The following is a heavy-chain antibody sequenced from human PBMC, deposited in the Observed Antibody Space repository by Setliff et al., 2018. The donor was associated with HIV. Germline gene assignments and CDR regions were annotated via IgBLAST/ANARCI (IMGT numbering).Heavy chain of an antibody. D-gene: IGHD6-13*01. CDR3: ARHSEYSSSWYYFDY. Sequence: KTSETLSLTCTVSGGSISSSSYYWGWIRQPPGKGLEWIGSIYYSGSTYYNPSLKGRVTISVDTSKNQFSLKLSSVTAADTAVYYCARHSEYSSSWYYFDYWGQGTLVTV. V-gene: IGHV4-39*01. CDR1: GGSISSSSYY. CDR2: IYYSGST. J-gene: IGHJ4*02.